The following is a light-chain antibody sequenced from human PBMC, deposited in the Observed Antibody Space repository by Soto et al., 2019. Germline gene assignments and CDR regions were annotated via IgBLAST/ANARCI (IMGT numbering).Light chain of an antibody. CDR1: SGSIASNY. CDR3: QSYTQQYAV. J-gene: IGLJ7*01. Sequence: NFMLTQPHSVSESPGKTVTISCTRSSGSIASNYVQWYQQRPGSSPTTVIYEDNQRPSGVPDRFSGSIDSSSNSASLTISGLKTEDEADYYCQSYTQQYAVFGGGTQLTVL. CDR2: EDN. V-gene: IGLV6-57*01.